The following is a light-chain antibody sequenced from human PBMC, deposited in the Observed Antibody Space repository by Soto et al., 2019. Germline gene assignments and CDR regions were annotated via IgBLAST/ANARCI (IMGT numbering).Light chain of an antibody. Sequence: QSALTRPASVSGSPGQSITISCTGTSSDVGGYNYVSWYQQHPGKAPKLMIYEVRNRPAGVSNRFSGSKSGNTASLTISGIQAEDEADDYCSSYTSSSTLYVFGTGTKLTVL. V-gene: IGLV2-14*01. CDR3: SSYTSSSTLYV. CDR1: SSDVGGYNY. J-gene: IGLJ1*01. CDR2: EVR.